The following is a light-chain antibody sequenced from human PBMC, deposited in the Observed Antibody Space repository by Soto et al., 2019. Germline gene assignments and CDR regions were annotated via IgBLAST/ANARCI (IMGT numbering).Light chain of an antibody. Sequence: EIVLTQSPGIVSLSPGERATLSCRASQSVTSTYSAWYQQKPGQPPRLLLYDASNTATGVPDRFSGSGSGTDFTLTISRLEPEDFAVYYCQQYDSSPLTFGGGTKVDIK. CDR2: DAS. CDR1: QSVTSTY. V-gene: IGKV3-20*01. CDR3: QQYDSSPLT. J-gene: IGKJ4*01.